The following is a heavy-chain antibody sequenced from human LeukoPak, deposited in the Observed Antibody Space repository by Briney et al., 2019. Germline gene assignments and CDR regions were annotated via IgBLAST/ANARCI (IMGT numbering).Heavy chain of an antibody. D-gene: IGHD6-6*01. J-gene: IGHJ4*02. V-gene: IGHV4-31*03. CDR2: IYYSGST. CDR3: TRTYSSSSIDY. CDR1: GGSISSGGYY. Sequence: SETLSLTCTVSGGSISSGGYYWSWIRQHPGKGLEWIGYIYYSGSTYYNPSLKSRVTMSIDTSKNQFSLKLSSVTAADTAVYYCTRTYSSSSIDYWGQGALVTVSS.